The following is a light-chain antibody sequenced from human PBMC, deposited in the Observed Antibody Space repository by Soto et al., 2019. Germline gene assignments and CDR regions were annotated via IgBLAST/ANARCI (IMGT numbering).Light chain of an antibody. J-gene: IGLJ1*01. Sequence: QSVLTQPPSASGSPGQSVTISCTGTSSDVGGHNYVSWYQQHPGKAPKLMIYEVSKRPSGVPDRFSGSKSGNTASLTVSGLQAEDEADYYCSSYAGSNNFNVFGTGTKVTVL. V-gene: IGLV2-8*01. CDR1: SSDVGGHNY. CDR2: EVS. CDR3: SSYAGSNNFNV.